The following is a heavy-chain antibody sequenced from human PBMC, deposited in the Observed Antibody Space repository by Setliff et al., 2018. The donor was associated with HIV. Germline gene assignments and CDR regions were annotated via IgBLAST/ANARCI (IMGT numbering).Heavy chain of an antibody. CDR3: AKDSGYEGDHYFDY. CDR2: ISSSSTYI. V-gene: IGHV3-21*04. CDR1: GFTFSNYD. J-gene: IGHJ4*02. Sequence: PGGSLRLSCAASGFTFSNYDMNWVRQAPGKGLEWVSSISSSSTYIFYADSVKGRFTISRDNAKNSLYLQMNSLRAEDTAVYYCAKDSGYEGDHYFDYWGQGTLVTVS. D-gene: IGHD5-12*01.